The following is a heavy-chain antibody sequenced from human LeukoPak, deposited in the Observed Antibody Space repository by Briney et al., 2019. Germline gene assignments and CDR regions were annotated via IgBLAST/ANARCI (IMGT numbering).Heavy chain of an antibody. Sequence: AYNGNTNYAQKLQGRVTMTTDTSTSTAYMELRSLRSDDTAVYYCARDLTMYSGSYYDAFDIWGQGTMVTVSS. CDR2: AYNGNT. V-gene: IGHV1-18*01. J-gene: IGHJ3*02. D-gene: IGHD1-26*01. CDR3: ARDLTMYSGSYYDAFDI.